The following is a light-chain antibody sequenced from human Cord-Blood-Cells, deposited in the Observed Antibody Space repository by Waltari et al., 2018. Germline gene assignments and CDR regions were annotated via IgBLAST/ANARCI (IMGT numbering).Light chain of an antibody. CDR2: AAS. V-gene: IGKV1-39*01. CDR3: QQSYSTPQT. J-gene: IGKJ1*01. Sequence: ASVGDRVTITCRASQSISSYLNWYQQKPGKAPKLLIYAASSLQSGVPSRFSGSGSGTDFTLTISSLQPEDFATYYCQQSYSTPQTFGQGTKVEIK. CDR1: QSISSY.